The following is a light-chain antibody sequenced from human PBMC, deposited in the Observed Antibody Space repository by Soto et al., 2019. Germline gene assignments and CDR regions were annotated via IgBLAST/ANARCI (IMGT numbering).Light chain of an antibody. CDR1: QTISKY. CDR3: QQYNDWPPWT. Sequence: EIVLTQSPVTLSLSPGERATLSCRASQTISKYLAWYQQKPGQPPRLLIYDASNRATGIPARFSGSGSGTDFTLTITSLQSEDFAVYYCQQYNDWPPWTFGQGTKVDI. V-gene: IGKV3-11*01. J-gene: IGKJ1*01. CDR2: DAS.